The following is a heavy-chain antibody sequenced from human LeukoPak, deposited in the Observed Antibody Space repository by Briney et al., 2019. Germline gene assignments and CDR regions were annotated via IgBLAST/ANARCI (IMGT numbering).Heavy chain of an antibody. CDR2: INPSGGRT. CDR1: GYTFTSYY. Sequence: ASVKVSCKASGYTFTSYYMHWVGQAPGQGREGMGIINPSGGRTSYEQKFQGRVTMTRDTSTSTVYMELSSLRSEDTAVYYCARRGHCSGGSCYSDSYWYFDLWARGTLVTVSS. CDR3: ARRGHCSGGSCYSDSYWYFDL. D-gene: IGHD2-15*01. J-gene: IGHJ2*01. V-gene: IGHV1-46*01.